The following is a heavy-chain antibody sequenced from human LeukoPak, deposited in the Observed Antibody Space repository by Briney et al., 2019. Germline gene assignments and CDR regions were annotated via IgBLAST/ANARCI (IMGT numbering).Heavy chain of an antibody. J-gene: IGHJ6*03. CDR1: GGTFSSYG. Sequence: ASVKVSCKTSGGTFSSYGVSWVRQAPGQGLEWMGWINPNSGVTNYAQKLQGRVTITRDTSIDTAYMQLSRLRSDDTAVYYCAKDRYGDYGAPFHYYMDAWGRGTTVTVSS. CDR3: AKDRYGDYGAPFHYYMDA. V-gene: IGHV1-2*02. CDR2: INPNSGVT. D-gene: IGHD5-12*01.